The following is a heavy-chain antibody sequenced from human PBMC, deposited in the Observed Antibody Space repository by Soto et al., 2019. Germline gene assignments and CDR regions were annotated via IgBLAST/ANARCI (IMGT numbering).Heavy chain of an antibody. CDR3: AKDLVAVAGTGLFFGY. CDR1: GFTFDDYA. V-gene: IGHV3-9*01. CDR2: ISWNSGSI. D-gene: IGHD6-19*01. Sequence: EVQLVESGGGLVQPGRSLRLSCAASGFTFDDYAMHWVRQAPGKGLEWVSGISWNSGSIGYADSVKGRFTISRDNAKNALYLQMNSRRAEDTVLYYCAKDLVAVAGTGLFFGYWGQGTLVTVSS. J-gene: IGHJ4*02.